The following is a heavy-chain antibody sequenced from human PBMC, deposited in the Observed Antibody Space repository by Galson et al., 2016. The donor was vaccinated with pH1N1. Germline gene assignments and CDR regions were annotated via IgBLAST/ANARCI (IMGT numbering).Heavy chain of an antibody. CDR1: GVTVSNNY. V-gene: IGHV3-53*01. Sequence: SLRLSCAASGVTVSNNYMSWVRQAPGKGLEWVSCIYSGGDTYYADSVKGRFTVSSDCSKNTVYLQMNSLRAEDTAVYYCARDTGAWGQGTLVTVSS. J-gene: IGHJ5*02. CDR3: ARDTGA. D-gene: IGHD7-27*01. CDR2: IYSGGDT.